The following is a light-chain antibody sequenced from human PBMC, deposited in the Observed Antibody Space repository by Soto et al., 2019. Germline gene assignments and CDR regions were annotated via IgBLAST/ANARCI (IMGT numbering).Light chain of an antibody. Sequence: DIQMTQSPSTLSASVGDRVTITCRASQTITSWLAWYQQKPGKVSKLLIYDASSLPSGVPSRFSGSGSGTEFTLTISSLQPDDFATYYCQQYNSYPYTFGQGTKLEIK. V-gene: IGKV1-5*01. CDR3: QQYNSYPYT. CDR1: QTITSW. J-gene: IGKJ2*01. CDR2: DAS.